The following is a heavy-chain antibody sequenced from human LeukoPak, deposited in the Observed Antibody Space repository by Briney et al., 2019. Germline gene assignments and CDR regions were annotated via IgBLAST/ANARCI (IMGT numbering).Heavy chain of an antibody. CDR1: GYTFASYY. CDR2: IIPSGGGT. V-gene: IGHV1-46*01. D-gene: IGHD6-6*01. J-gene: IGHJ4*02. Sequence: ASVKVSCKASGYTFASYYIHWVRQAPGQGLEWMGIIIPSGGGTSYAQKFQGRVTMTRDMSTSTVYMELSSLRSEDTAVYYCARDPSSTKYYFDYWGQGTLVTVCS. CDR3: ARDPSSTKYYFDY.